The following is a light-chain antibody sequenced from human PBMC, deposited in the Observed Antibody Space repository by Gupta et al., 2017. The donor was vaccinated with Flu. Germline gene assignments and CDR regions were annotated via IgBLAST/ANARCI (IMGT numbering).Light chain of an antibody. J-gene: IGLJ1*01. CDR1: SSHVSRSNS. Sequence: QSVLTQPASVSGSLGQSINLPCTGTSSHVSRSNSVSWYRQHPGKAPNLIIYDVSSRPSGVSSRFSGSKSGNTASLTISGLQAEDETDYYCSSYTSTNTFYVFGTGTKVTVL. V-gene: IGLV2-14*01. CDR2: DVS. CDR3: SSYTSTNTFYV.